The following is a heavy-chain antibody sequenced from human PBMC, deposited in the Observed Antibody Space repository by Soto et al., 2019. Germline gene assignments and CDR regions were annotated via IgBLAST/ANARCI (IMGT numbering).Heavy chain of an antibody. CDR2: ISYDGSNK. CDR3: AKDRQYSMNYFDY. D-gene: IGHD6-6*01. CDR1: GFTFSSYG. J-gene: IGHJ4*02. Sequence: QVQLVESGGGVVQPGRSLRLSCAASGFTFSSYGMHWVRQAPGKGLEWVAVISYDGSNKYYADSVKGRFTISRDNSKNTLYLQMNNLRVEDTAVYYCAKDRQYSMNYFDYWGQGTLVTVSS. V-gene: IGHV3-30*18.